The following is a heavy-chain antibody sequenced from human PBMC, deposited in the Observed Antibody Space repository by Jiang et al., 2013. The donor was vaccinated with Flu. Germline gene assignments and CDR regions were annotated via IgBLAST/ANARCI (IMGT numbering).Heavy chain of an antibody. D-gene: IGHD6-13*01. CDR3: ARIAAAGSGY. J-gene: IGHJ4*02. Sequence: SLTCTVSGGSISSSSYYWGWIRQPPGKGLEWIGSIYYSGSTYYNPSLKSRVTISVDTSKNQFSLKLSSVTAADTAVYYCARIAAAGSGYWGQGTLVTVSS. CDR1: GGSISSSSYY. V-gene: IGHV4-39*01. CDR2: IYYSGST.